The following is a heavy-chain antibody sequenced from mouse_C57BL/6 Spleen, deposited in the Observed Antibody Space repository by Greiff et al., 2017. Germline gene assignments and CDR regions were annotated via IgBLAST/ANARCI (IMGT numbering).Heavy chain of an antibody. CDR1: GYTFTSYW. J-gene: IGHJ4*01. CDR3: ARGGNDVAMDY. D-gene: IGHD2-2*01. CDR2: IDPSDSYT. Sequence: QVQLQQPGAELVMPGASVKLSCKASGYTFTSYWMHWVKQRPGQGLEWIGEIDPSDSYTNYNQKFKGKSTLTVDKSSSTASMQLSSLPSEDSAVYYCARGGNDVAMDYWGQGTSVTVSS. V-gene: IGHV1-69*01.